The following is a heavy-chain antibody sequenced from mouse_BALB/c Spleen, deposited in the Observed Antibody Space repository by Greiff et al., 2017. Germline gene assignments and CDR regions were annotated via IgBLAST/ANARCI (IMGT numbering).Heavy chain of an antibody. Sequence: EAKPMESGGGLVKLGGSLKLPCAAPGITFSSHYMSWVRQTPEKRLELVAAINSNGGSTYYPDTVKGRFTISRDNAKNTLYLQMSSLKSEDTALYYCARRGYFDVWGAGTTVTVSS. CDR1: GITFSSHY. J-gene: IGHJ1*01. V-gene: IGHV5-6-2*01. CDR3: ARRGYFDV. CDR2: INSNGGST.